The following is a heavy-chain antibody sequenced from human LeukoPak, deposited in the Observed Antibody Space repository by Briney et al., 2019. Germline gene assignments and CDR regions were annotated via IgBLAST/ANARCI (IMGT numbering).Heavy chain of an antibody. V-gene: IGHV3-64D*09. Sequence: GGSLRLSCSASGFTFSSYAMHWVRQAPGKGLEYVSAISSNGGSTYYADSVKGRFTISRDNSKNTLYPQMSSLRAEDTAVYYCVKGGAVADTKYYFDYWGQGTLVTVSS. D-gene: IGHD6-19*01. CDR1: GFTFSSYA. J-gene: IGHJ4*02. CDR2: ISSNGGST. CDR3: VKGGAVADTKYYFDY.